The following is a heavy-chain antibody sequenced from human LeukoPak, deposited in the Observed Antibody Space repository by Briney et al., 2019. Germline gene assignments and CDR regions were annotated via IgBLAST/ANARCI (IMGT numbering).Heavy chain of an antibody. Sequence: PGRSLRLSCAASGFTFSSYAMHWVRQAPGRGLEWVAVISYDGSNKYYADSVKGRFTISRDNSKNTLYLQMNSLRAEDTAVYYCARDGLAVAGFSGWFDPWGQGTLVTVSS. CDR1: GFTFSSYA. CDR3: ARDGLAVAGFSGWFDP. CDR2: ISYDGSNK. V-gene: IGHV3-30*04. J-gene: IGHJ5*02. D-gene: IGHD6-19*01.